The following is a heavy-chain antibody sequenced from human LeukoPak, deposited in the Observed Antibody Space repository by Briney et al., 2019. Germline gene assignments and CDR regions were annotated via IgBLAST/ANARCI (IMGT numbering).Heavy chain of an antibody. D-gene: IGHD4-11*01. J-gene: IGHJ6*03. Sequence: GGSLRLSCAASGFTVSSNYMSWVRQAPGKGLEWVSVIYSGGSTYYADSVKGRFTISRDNSKNTLFLQMNSLRAEDTAVYYCARSVTTPTYYYYYMDVWGKGTTVTVSS. CDR2: IYSGGST. V-gene: IGHV3-53*01. CDR3: ARSVTTPTYYYYYMDV. CDR1: GFTVSSNY.